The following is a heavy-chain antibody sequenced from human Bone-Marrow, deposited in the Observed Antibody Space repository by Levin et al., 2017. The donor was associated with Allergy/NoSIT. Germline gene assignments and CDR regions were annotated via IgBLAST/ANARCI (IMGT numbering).Heavy chain of an antibody. D-gene: IGHD4-17*01. V-gene: IGHV5-51*01. Sequence: GGSLRLSCKGSGYSFTTYWIAWVRQMPGKGLDWMGIIYPRDSDTRYSPSFQGQVTISADKSISTAYVQWSSLRAWDAAIYYCARIREATVTTTLDYWGQGTLVTVSS. J-gene: IGHJ4*02. CDR2: IYPRDSDT. CDR1: GYSFTTYW. CDR3: ARIREATVTTTLDY.